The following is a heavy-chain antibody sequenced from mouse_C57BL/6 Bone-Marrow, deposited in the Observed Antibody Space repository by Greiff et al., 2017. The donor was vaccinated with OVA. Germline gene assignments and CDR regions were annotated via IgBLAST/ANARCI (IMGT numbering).Heavy chain of an antibody. CDR1: GYTFTSYG. D-gene: IGHD2-3*01. Sequence: VKVVESGAELARPGASVKLSCKASGYTFTSYGISWVKQRTGQGLEWIGEIYPRSGNTYYNEKFKGKATLTADKSSSTAYMELRSLTSEDSAVYFCARLGYDGYYFDYWGQGTTLTVSS. CDR3: ARLGYDGYYFDY. V-gene: IGHV1-81*01. CDR2: IYPRSGNT. J-gene: IGHJ2*01.